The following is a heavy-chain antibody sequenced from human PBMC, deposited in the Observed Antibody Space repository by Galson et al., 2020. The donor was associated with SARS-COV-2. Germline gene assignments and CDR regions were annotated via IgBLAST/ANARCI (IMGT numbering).Heavy chain of an antibody. Sequence: ASVKVSCKASGCTFTSYGISWVRQAPGQGLEWMGWISAYNGNTNYAQKLQGRVTMTTDTSTRTAYMELRSLRSDDPAGYYCASDHIVVVVAATRAFDIWGQGTMVTVPS. CDR1: GCTFTSYG. CDR3: ASDHIVVVVAATRAFDI. D-gene: IGHD2-15*01. V-gene: IGHV1-18*01. CDR2: ISAYNGNT. J-gene: IGHJ3*02.